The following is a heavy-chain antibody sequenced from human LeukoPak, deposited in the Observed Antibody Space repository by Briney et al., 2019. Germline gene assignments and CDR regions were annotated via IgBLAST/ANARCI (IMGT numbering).Heavy chain of an antibody. J-gene: IGHJ4*02. CDR1: GFTFDDNG. Sequence: GSLRLSCAASGFTFDDNGMSWVRQAPGKGLEWVSGLNWNGGTTGYADSVKGRFTISRDNAKNFLYLQMNSLRAEDTALYYCATHSYYYGSGSYPHYLDYWGQGTLVTVSS. D-gene: IGHD3-10*01. CDR3: ATHSYYYGSGSYPHYLDY. V-gene: IGHV3-20*04. CDR2: LNWNGGTT.